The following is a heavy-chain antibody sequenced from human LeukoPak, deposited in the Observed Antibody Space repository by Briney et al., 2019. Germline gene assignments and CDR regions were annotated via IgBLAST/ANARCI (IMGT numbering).Heavy chain of an antibody. Sequence: SETLSLTCTVSGGSISSSSYYWGWIRQPPGKGPEWIGSIYYSGSTYYNPSLKSRVTISVDTSKNQFSLKLSSVTAADTAVYYCARHGGYSYGYWPDYWGQGTLVTVSS. CDR1: GGSISSSSYY. CDR2: IYYSGST. D-gene: IGHD5-18*01. CDR3: ARHGGYSYGYWPDY. J-gene: IGHJ4*02. V-gene: IGHV4-39*01.